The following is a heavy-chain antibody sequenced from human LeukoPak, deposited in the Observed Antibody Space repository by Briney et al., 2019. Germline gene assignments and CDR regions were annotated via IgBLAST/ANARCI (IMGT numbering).Heavy chain of an antibody. CDR2: IDWDDDK. J-gene: IGHJ5*02. D-gene: IGHD6-19*01. CDR1: GFSLTTSGMC. V-gene: IGHV2-70*11. Sequence: SGPALVKPTQTLTLTCTFSGFSLTTSGMCVSWVRQPPGKALEWLARIDWDDDKYYSTSLKTRLTISKDTSKNQVVLTMTNMDPVDTATYYCARMVAGPNWIDPWGQGTLVTVSS. CDR3: ARMVAGPNWIDP.